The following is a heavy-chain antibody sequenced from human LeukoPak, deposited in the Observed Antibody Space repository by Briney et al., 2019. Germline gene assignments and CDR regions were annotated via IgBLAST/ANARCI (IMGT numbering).Heavy chain of an antibody. J-gene: IGHJ3*02. CDR3: AVGGVYLRGGAEAFDI. Sequence: SETLSLTCAVSGGSISSSNWWSWVRQPPGKGLEWIGEIYHSGSTNYNPSLKSRVTISVDKSKNQFSLKLSSVTAADTAVFYCAVGGVYLRGGAEAFDIWGQGTMVTVSS. CDR2: IYHSGST. CDR1: GGSISSSNW. V-gene: IGHV4-4*02. D-gene: IGHD3-10*01.